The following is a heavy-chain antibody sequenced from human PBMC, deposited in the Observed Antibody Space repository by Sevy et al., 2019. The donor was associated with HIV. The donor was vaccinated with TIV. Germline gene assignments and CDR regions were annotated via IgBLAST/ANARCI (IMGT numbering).Heavy chain of an antibody. CDR3: AKEGYRLPGADAIDI. CDR1: GFTFSYYA. V-gene: IGHV3-23*01. Sequence: GGSLRLSCAASGFTFSYYAMTWVRQAPGKGLEWVSAISGSGVTTYYAESVKGRFTISRDNSRSTLYLQINSLRAEDTAIYFCAKEGYRLPGADAIDIWGQGTMVTVSS. D-gene: IGHD3-16*01. J-gene: IGHJ3*02. CDR2: ISGSGVTT.